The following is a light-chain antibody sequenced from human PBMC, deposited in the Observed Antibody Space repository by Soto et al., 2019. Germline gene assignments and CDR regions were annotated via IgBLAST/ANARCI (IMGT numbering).Light chain of an antibody. J-gene: IGLJ1*01. V-gene: IGLV2-14*01. Sequence: QSALTQPASVSGSPGQSITISCTGASSDVGDYNYVSWYQHHPGKAPKLLIYEVNNRPSGVSDRFSGSKSGNVASLTISWLQAEDEADYCCSSYTSSSTYVFGTGTKLTVL. CDR1: SSDVGDYNY. CDR2: EVN. CDR3: SSYTSSSTYV.